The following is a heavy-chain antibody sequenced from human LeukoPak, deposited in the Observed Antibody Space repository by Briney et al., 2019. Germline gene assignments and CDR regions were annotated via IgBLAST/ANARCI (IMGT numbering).Heavy chain of an antibody. CDR2: ISGGGSTT. CDR1: GFTFSSYW. Sequence: GGSLRLSCAASGFTFSSYWMSWVRQAPGKGLEWVSAISGGGSTTSYADSVKGRFTISRDNSKNTLYLQMNSLRAEDTAVYYCARGVAVSSRIAAVWGQGTLVTVSS. V-gene: IGHV3-23*01. J-gene: IGHJ4*02. D-gene: IGHD6-13*01. CDR3: ARGVAVSSRIAAV.